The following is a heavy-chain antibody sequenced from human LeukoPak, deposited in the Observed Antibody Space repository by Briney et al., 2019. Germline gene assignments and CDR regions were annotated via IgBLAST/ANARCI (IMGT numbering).Heavy chain of an antibody. D-gene: IGHD3-22*01. V-gene: IGHV3-13*04. J-gene: IGHJ4*02. CDR1: VFTSSSYD. Sequence: GGSLRLSCAASVFTSSSYDMHWVRQAKAKGLEWVSAVGIAGDTYYPGSVKGGFTISRENAKNSLYLQMHSLRAGGTAVYYCAKDLSGGDYDSSGLFDYWGQGTLVTVSS. CDR2: VGIAGDT. CDR3: AKDLSGGDYDSSGLFDY.